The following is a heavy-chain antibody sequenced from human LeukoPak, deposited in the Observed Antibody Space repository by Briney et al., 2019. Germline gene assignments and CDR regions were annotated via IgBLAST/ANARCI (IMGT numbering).Heavy chain of an antibody. D-gene: IGHD2-2*01. Sequence: GGSLRLSCAASGFTFSSYAMSWVRQAPGKGLEWVGRIKSKTDGGTTDYAAPVKGRFTISRDDSKNTLYLQMNSLKTEDTAVYYCTTPYCSSTSCYWDAFDIWGQGTMVTVSS. CDR3: TTPYCSSTSCYWDAFDI. J-gene: IGHJ3*02. CDR2: IKSKTDGGTT. CDR1: GFTFSSYA. V-gene: IGHV3-15*01.